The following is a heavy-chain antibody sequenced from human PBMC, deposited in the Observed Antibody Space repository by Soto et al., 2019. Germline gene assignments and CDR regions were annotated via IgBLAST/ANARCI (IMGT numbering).Heavy chain of an antibody. D-gene: IGHD5-12*01. CDR1: GFTVSGSY. CDR3: ARHVASYWYFDL. Sequence: EVQLVESGGALVQPGGSLRLSCAASGFTVSGSYMGWVRQAPGQGLEWVSSIYSGGNTYYAHSVRGRFTLSTDNSKDTLYLQMNSLTVDDTAMYYCARHVASYWYFDLWGRGTLVTVSS. V-gene: IGHV3-66*04. CDR2: IYSGGNT. J-gene: IGHJ2*01.